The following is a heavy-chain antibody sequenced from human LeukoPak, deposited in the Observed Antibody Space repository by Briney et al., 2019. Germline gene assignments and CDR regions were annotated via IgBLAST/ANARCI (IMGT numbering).Heavy chain of an antibody. D-gene: IGHD3-3*01. V-gene: IGHV3-53*01. CDR1: GVTVSSNY. CDR2: IYPGGST. Sequence: GGSLRLSCGVSGVTVSSNYMIWVRQALGKGLEWLSIIYPGGSTHYADSVKGRFSISRDNSKNTLYFQMINLRADDTAVYYCARGSMFGSADLWGQGTLVTVSS. CDR3: ARGSMFGSADL. J-gene: IGHJ5*02.